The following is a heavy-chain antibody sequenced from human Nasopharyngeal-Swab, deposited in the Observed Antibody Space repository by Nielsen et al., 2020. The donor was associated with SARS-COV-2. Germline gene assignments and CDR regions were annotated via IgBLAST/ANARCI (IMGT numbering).Heavy chain of an antibody. V-gene: IGHV4-59*01. Sequence: SETLSLTCTVSGGSISSYYWSWIRQPPGKGLEWIGYIYYSGSTNYNPSLKSRVTISVDTSKNHFSLKLSSVTAADTAAYYCARDGPGIAAAGTTYYYYYMDVWGKGTTVTVSS. CDR2: IYYSGST. CDR3: ARDGPGIAAAGTTYYYYYMDV. D-gene: IGHD6-13*01. CDR1: GGSISSYY. J-gene: IGHJ6*03.